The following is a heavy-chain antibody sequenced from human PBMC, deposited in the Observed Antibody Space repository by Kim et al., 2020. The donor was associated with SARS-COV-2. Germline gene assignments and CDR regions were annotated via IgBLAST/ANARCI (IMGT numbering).Heavy chain of an antibody. CDR1: GYTFTSYA. CDR3: AREVPRPPLRYFDWSIPDEAFDI. CDR2: INAGNGNT. J-gene: IGHJ3*02. V-gene: IGHV1-3*01. D-gene: IGHD3-9*01. Sequence: ASVKVSCKASGYTFTSYAMHWVRQAPGQRLEWMGWINAGNGNTKYSQKFQGRVTITRDTSASTAYMELSSLRSEDTAVYYCAREVPRPPLRYFDWSIPDEAFDIWGQGTMVTVSS.